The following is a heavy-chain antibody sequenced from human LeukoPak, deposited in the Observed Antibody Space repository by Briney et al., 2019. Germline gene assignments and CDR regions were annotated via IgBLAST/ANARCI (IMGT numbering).Heavy chain of an antibody. J-gene: IGHJ4*02. V-gene: IGHV3-23*01. D-gene: IGHD3-10*01. CDR2: ITTTGGTS. CDR3: ARRKYGSGYYLDY. Sequence: PGGSLRLSCAASGFTFGDHGMSWVRQAPGKGLEWVSSITTTGGTSFYADSVKGRFTISRDNSDNMLYLILSSLTAGDTATYYCARRKYGSGYYLDYWGQGNTVTVSS. CDR1: GFTFGDHG.